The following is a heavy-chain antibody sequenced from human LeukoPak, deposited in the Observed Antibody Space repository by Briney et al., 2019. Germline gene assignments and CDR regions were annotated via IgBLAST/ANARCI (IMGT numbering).Heavy chain of an antibody. CDR1: GYTFTSYD. Sequence: ASVKVSCKASGYTFTSYDINWVRQATGQGLEWMGWMNPNSGNTGYAQKFQGRVTMTRNISISTAYMELSSLRSEDTAVYYCARGTIAAAGTRRDWFDPWGQGTLVTVSS. CDR3: ARGTIAAAGTRRDWFDP. J-gene: IGHJ5*02. D-gene: IGHD6-13*01. V-gene: IGHV1-8*01. CDR2: MNPNSGNT.